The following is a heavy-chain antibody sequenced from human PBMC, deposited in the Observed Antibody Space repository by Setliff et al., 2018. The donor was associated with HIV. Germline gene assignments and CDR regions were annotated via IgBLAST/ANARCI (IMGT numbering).Heavy chain of an antibody. Sequence: SETLSLTCTVSGGSISSGSYYWSWIRQPAGKGLEWIGHIYTSGSTNYNPSLKSRVTISVHTSKNQFSLKLSSVTAADTAVYYCARSRESSGYYRDYYYYLDFWGKGTTVTVSS. J-gene: IGHJ6*03. V-gene: IGHV4-61*09. CDR3: ARSRESSGYYRDYYYYLDF. CDR1: GGSISSGSYY. D-gene: IGHD6-19*01. CDR2: IYTSGST.